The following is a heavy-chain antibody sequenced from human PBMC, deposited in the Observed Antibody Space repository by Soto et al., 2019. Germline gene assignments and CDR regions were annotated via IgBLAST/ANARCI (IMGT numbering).Heavy chain of an antibody. V-gene: IGHV4-34*01. D-gene: IGHD2-2*01. Sequence: QVQLQQWGAGLLKPSETLSLTCAGYGGSFSGYYWSRIRQPPGKGLEWIGEINHSGITNYNPSLKSRVTISVDTSKNQFSLKLSSVTAADTAVYYCARTEYCSSTSCFRRTSGQLVRKPFDYWGQGTLVTVSS. J-gene: IGHJ4*02. CDR2: INHSGIT. CDR3: ARTEYCSSTSCFRRTSGQLVRKPFDY. CDR1: GGSFSGYY.